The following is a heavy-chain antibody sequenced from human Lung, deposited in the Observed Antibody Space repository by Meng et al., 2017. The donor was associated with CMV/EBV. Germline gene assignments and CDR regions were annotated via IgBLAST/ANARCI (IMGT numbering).Heavy chain of an antibody. CDR2: IIPIFGTA. V-gene: IGHV1-69*05. D-gene: IGHD2-2*01. Sequence: SXXVSXKASGGTLSSYAISWVRQAPGQGLEWMGGIIPIFGTANYAQKFQGRVTITTDESTSTAYMELSSLRSEDTAVYYCARTPGDCSSTSCLGGYYYGMDVWXKGTTVTVSS. CDR3: ARTPGDCSSTSCLGGYYYGMDV. CDR1: GGTLSSYA. J-gene: IGHJ6*04.